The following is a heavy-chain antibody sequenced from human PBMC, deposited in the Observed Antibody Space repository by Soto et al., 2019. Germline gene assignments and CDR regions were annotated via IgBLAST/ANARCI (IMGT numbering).Heavy chain of an antibody. CDR2: IYWDDDK. J-gene: IGHJ1*01. D-gene: IGHD3-22*01. V-gene: IGHV2-5*02. CDR3: AHRSHYYDSSGYYAAGEYFLH. CDR1: GFSLSTSGVG. Sequence: QITLKESGPTLVKPTQTLTLTCTFSGFSLSTSGVGVGWIRQPPGKALEWLALIYWDDDKRYSPSLKSRLTITKGPSKNQVVLTMINMDPVDTATYYCAHRSHYYDSSGYYAAGEYFLHWGQGTLVTVSS.